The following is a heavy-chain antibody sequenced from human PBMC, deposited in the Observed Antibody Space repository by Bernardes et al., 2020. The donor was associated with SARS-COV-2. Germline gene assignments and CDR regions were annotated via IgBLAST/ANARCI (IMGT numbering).Heavy chain of an antibody. CDR2: ISGSSDYT. D-gene: IGHD2-15*01. Sequence: GGSLRLSCAASGFTISDYYMTWIRQAPGKGLEWVSHISGSSDYTNYADSVKCRFTISRDNAKNSLYLQMNSLRAEDTAVYYCARPGRYCSGGGCYGGYYFYYMDVWGKGTTVIVSS. CDR3: ARPGRYCSGGGCYGGYYFYYMDV. CDR1: GFTISDYY. J-gene: IGHJ6*03. V-gene: IGHV3-11*03.